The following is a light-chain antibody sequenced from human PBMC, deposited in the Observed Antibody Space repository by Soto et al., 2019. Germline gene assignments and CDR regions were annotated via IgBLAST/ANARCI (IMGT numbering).Light chain of an antibody. V-gene: IGLV1-47*02. CDR2: SNN. J-gene: IGLJ1*01. CDR3: AAWDDSLIGYV. Sequence: QSALTQPHSASGTPGQRVNISCSGSSSNIGSNYVYWYQQLPGTAPKLLIYSNNQRPSGVPDRFSGSKSGTSASLAISGLRSEDEAHYYCAAWDDSLIGYVFGTGTKVTVL. CDR1: SSNIGSNY.